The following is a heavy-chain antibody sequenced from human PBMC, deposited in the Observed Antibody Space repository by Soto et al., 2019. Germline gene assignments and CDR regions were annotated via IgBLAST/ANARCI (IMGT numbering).Heavy chain of an antibody. D-gene: IGHD3-9*01. CDR3: AKGGYDILTGYYYFDY. CDR1: GFTFSSYA. Sequence: GGSLRLSCAASGFTFSSYAMSWVRQAPGKGLEWVSAISGSGGSTYYADSVKGRFTISRDNSKNTLYLQMNSLRAEDTAVYYCAKGGYDILTGYYYFDYWGQGTLVTVLL. V-gene: IGHV3-23*01. J-gene: IGHJ4*02. CDR2: ISGSGGST.